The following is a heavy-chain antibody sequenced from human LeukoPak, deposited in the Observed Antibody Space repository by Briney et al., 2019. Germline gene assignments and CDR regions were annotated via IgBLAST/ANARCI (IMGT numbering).Heavy chain of an antibody. D-gene: IGHD3-16*01. CDR1: GGSITSYY. CDR2: IYYTGST. V-gene: IGHV4-59*01. J-gene: IGHJ4*02. Sequence: SETLSLTCTVSGGSITSYYWSWIRQSPGKGLEWIGYIYYTGSTKYNPSLKSRVTISVDTSRNQFSLNLSSVTATDTAVYYCARDARFGWDYFDSWGQGTLVIVSS. CDR3: ARDARFGWDYFDS.